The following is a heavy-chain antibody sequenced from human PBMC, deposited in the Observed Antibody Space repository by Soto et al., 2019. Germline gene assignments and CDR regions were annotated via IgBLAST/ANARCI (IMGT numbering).Heavy chain of an antibody. CDR2: IIPIFGTA. D-gene: IGHD3-22*01. V-gene: IGHV1-69*13. CDR1: GGTFSSYA. Sequence: SVKVSCKASGGTFSSYAISWVRQAPGQGLEWMGGIIPIFGTANYAQKFQGRVTITADESTSTAYMELSSLRSEDTAVYYCARHVIYDNRQRSYYYYGMDVWGQGTTVTVSS. J-gene: IGHJ6*02. CDR3: ARHVIYDNRQRSYYYYGMDV.